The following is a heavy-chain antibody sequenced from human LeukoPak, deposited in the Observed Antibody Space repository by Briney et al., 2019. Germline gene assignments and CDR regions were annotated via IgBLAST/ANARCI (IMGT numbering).Heavy chain of an antibody. CDR2: ISSSGSTI. D-gene: IGHD3-10*01. J-gene: IGHJ5*02. CDR3: ARDPAPDYYGSGSYLGEYNWFDP. Sequence: GGSLRLSCAASGFTFSSYEMNWVRQAPGKGLEWVSYISSSGSTIYYADSVKGRFTISRDNAKNSLYLQMNSLRAEDTAVYYCARDPAPDYYGSGSYLGEYNWFDPWGQGTLVTVSS. V-gene: IGHV3-48*03. CDR1: GFTFSSYE.